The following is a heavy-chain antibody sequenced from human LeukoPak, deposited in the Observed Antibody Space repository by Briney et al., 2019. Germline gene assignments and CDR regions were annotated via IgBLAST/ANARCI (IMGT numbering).Heavy chain of an antibody. D-gene: IGHD2-15*01. V-gene: IGHV3-7*01. CDR2: IKQDGSAK. Sequence: AGGSLRLSCAASGFTFSSYWMSWVRQTPGKGLEWVANIKQDGSAKYYVDSVTGRFTISRDNAKNSLYLQMNSLRAEDTAVYYCASGYCSGGSCFPNFDYWGQGTLVTVSS. J-gene: IGHJ4*02. CDR1: GFTFSSYW. CDR3: ASGYCSGGSCFPNFDY.